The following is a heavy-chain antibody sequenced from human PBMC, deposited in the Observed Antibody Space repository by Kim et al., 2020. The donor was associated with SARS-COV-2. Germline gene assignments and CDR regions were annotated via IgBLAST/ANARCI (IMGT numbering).Heavy chain of an antibody. CDR2: INPSGGST. D-gene: IGHD2-15*01. V-gene: IGHV1-46*01. J-gene: IGHJ5*02. CDR1: GYTFTSYY. Sequence: ASVKVSCKASGYTFTSYYMHWVRQAPGQGLEWMGIINPSGGSTSYAQKFQGRVTMTRDTSTSTVYMELSSLRSEDTAVYYCARAKYIVVVVAAGGGGWFDPWGQGTLVTVSS. CDR3: ARAKYIVVVVAAGGGGWFDP.